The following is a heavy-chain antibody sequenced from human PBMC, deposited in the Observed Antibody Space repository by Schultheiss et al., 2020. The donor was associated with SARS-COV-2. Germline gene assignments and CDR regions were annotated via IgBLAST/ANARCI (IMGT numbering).Heavy chain of an antibody. CDR3: ARLQVWDKGPTANFDS. V-gene: IGHV4-59*01. Sequence: SETLSLTCAVYGGSFSGYYWSWIRQPPGKGLEWIGYIYYSGSTNYNPSLKSRVTISADTSKNQLSLTLNSVSAADTAVYYCARLQVWDKGPTANFDSWGRGSLVTVSS. CDR1: GGSFSGYY. CDR2: IYYSGST. J-gene: IGHJ4*02. D-gene: IGHD1-26*01.